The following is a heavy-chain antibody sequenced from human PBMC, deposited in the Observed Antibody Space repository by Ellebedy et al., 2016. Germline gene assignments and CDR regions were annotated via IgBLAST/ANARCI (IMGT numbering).Heavy chain of an antibody. V-gene: IGHV1-18*01. Sequence: ASVKVSXXASGYSFTNYNIIWVRQAPGQGHEWMGWLSTYSGNRNYAQNLQGRVTLTTESSTGTAYMELRSLTSDDTAVYYSARAVEYYYGSGIRNNNFDLWGQGTKVTVSA. CDR2: LSTYSGNR. CDR1: GYSFTNYN. J-gene: IGHJ5*02. CDR3: ARAVEYYYGSGIRNNNFDL. D-gene: IGHD3-10*01.